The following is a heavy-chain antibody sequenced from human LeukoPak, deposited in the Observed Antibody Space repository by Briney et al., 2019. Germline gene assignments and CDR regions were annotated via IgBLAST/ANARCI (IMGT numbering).Heavy chain of an antibody. J-gene: IGHJ4*02. CDR3: ARDFEERKGLAAGGTDY. CDR2: IKQDGSEK. Sequence: GGSLRLSCALSGFTPIHYWMTWVRQAPGKGLEWVANIKQDGSEKYYADSVKGRFTISRDNAKNSLYLQMNSLRAEDTAIYYCARDFEERKGLAAGGTDYWGQGTLVTVSS. CDR1: GFTPIHYW. D-gene: IGHD6-13*01. V-gene: IGHV3-7*01.